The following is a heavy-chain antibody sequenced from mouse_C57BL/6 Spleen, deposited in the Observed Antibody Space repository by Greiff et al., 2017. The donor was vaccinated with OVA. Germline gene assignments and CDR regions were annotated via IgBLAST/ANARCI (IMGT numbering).Heavy chain of an antibody. Sequence: QVQLQQSDAELVKPGASVKISCKVSGYTFTDHTIHWMKQRPEQGLEWIGYIYPRDGSTKYNEKFKGKATLTADKSSSTAYMQLNSLTSEDSAVYFCARMRDVYYGNLNYFDYWGQGTTLTVSS. CDR1: GYTFTDHT. J-gene: IGHJ2*01. CDR3: ARMRDVYYGNLNYFDY. D-gene: IGHD2-1*01. CDR2: IYPRDGST. V-gene: IGHV1-78*01.